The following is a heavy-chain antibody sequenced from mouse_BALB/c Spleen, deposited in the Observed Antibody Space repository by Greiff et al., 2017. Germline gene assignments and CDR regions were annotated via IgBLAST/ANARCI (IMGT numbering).Heavy chain of an antibody. J-gene: IGHJ4*01. CDR1: GFTFSSFG. CDR3: TRSPYAMDY. V-gene: IGHV6-6*02. Sequence: EVKLMESGGGLVQPGGSRKLSCAASGFTFSSFGMHWVRQAPEKGLEWVAEIRLKSNNYATHYAESVKGRFTISRDDSKSSVYLQMNNLRAEDTGIYYCTRSPYAMDYWGQGTSVTVSS. CDR2: IRLKSNNYAT.